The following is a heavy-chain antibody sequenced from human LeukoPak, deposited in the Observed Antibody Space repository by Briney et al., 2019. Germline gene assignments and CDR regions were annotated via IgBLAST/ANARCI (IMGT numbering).Heavy chain of an antibody. D-gene: IGHD6-25*01. CDR2: ISAPGSST. CDR1: GFTFGNYA. Sequence: GGSLRLSCAASGFTFGNYAMTWVRQGPGKGLEGVSTISAPGSSTYYADSVKGRFTISRDNSRNTVYLQMSSLRAEDTAVYYCAKVSASVSFDYWGQGTLVTVSS. CDR3: AKVSASVSFDY. V-gene: IGHV3-23*01. J-gene: IGHJ4*02.